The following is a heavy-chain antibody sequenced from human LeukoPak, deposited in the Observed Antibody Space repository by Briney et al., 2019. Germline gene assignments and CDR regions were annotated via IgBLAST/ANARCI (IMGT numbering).Heavy chain of an antibody. CDR3: ASSPDGYNSHFDY. CDR1: GGTFSSYA. D-gene: IGHD5-24*01. J-gene: IGHJ4*02. V-gene: IGHV1-69*13. CDR2: IIPIFGTA. Sequence: ASVKVSCKASGGTFSSYAISWVRQAPGQGLERMGGIIPIFGTANYAQKFQGRVTITADESTSTAYMELSSLRSEDTAVYYCASSPDGYNSHFDYWGQGTLVTVSS.